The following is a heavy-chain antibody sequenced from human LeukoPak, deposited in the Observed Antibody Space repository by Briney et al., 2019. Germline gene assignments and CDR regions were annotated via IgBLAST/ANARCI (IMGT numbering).Heavy chain of an antibody. CDR3: VTGFTTMAVDYFDY. D-gene: IGHD5-18*01. CDR1: GKTLSDLS. V-gene: IGHV1-24*01. CDR2: SDPEDGER. Sequence: ASVKVSCKVSGKTLSDLSIHWLRQPPGRGLEWLGGSDPEDGERIYAQMFQGRVTMTEDTSIDTAYMELSSLRSEDTAVYYCVTGFTTMAVDYFDYWGQGTLVTVSP. J-gene: IGHJ4*02.